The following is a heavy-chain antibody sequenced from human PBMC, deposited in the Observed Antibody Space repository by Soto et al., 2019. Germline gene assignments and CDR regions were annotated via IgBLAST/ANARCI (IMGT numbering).Heavy chain of an antibody. CDR3: ARSNYYDSSGYYYSLYSYGMDV. D-gene: IGHD3-22*01. Sequence: GESLKISCKGSGYSFTSYRISWVRQMPGKGLEWMGRIDPSDSYTNYSPSFQGHVTISADKSISTAYLQWSSLKASDTAMYYCARSNYYDSSGYYYSLYSYGMDVWGQGTTVTVSS. CDR2: IDPSDSYT. V-gene: IGHV5-10-1*01. CDR1: GYSFTSYR. J-gene: IGHJ6*02.